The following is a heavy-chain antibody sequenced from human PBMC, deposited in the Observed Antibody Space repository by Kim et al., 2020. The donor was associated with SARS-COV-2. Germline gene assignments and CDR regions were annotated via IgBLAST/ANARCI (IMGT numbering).Heavy chain of an antibody. CDR3: AREYGSGSYPFDY. V-gene: IGHV4-39*07. Sequence: YNPSLKIRFTISVDTSKNQFSLKLSSVTAADTAVYYCAREYGSGSYPFDYWGQGTLVTVSS. J-gene: IGHJ4*02. D-gene: IGHD3-10*01.